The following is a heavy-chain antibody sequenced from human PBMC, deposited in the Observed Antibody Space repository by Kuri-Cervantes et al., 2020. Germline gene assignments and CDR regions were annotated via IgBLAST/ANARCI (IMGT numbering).Heavy chain of an antibody. D-gene: IGHD3-3*01. J-gene: IGHJ4*02. Sequence: GSLRLSCAIYGGSFRGYYWSWIRQPPGKGLEWIGEINHSGSTKYNPSLKSRDTISVDTSKRQFALKLNSVTPADPAVYYCAATAYYDFGSGPPFDYWGQGTLVTVSS. CDR3: AATAYYDFGSGPPFDY. CDR1: GGSFRGYY. V-gene: IGHV4-34*01. CDR2: INHSGST.